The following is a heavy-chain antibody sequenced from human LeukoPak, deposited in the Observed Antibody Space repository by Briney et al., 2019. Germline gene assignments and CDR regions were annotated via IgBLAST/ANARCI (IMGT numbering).Heavy chain of an antibody. CDR2: INQDETKK. CDR3: ARDRSYGAFDI. Sequence: GGSLRLSCAASAFPFSSSWMTWVRQAPGKGLEWVADINQDETKKYYVDSVEGRFTISRDNARNSLFLQMNSLRVEDTAVYYCARDRSYGAFDIWGQGTMVTVSS. D-gene: IGHD3-16*01. J-gene: IGHJ3*02. V-gene: IGHV3-7*01. CDR1: AFPFSSSW.